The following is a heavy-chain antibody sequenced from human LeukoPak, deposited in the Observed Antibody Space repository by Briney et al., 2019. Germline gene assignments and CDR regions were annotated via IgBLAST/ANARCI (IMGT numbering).Heavy chain of an antibody. Sequence: SGTPSLTFPVYGGAFRCFYWRWVRQPPGKGVEGIGEIKHSGSTYYNPSLKSRVTISVDTSKNQFSLKLSSVTAADTAVYYCARGATDYYGSGSLLHFDCWGQGTLVTVSS. CDR1: GGAFRCFY. D-gene: IGHD3-10*01. V-gene: IGHV4-34*01. J-gene: IGHJ4*02. CDR3: ARGATDYYGSGSLLHFDC. CDR2: IKHSGST.